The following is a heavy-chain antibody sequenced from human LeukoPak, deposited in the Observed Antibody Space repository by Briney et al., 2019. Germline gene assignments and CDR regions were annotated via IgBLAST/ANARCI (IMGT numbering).Heavy chain of an antibody. V-gene: IGHV3-21*06. J-gene: IGHJ5*02. CDR1: GLTFSTSP. D-gene: IGHD4-17*01. CDR2: VSFGSSYI. Sequence: GGSLRLSCAASGLTFSTSPMNWVRQSPGKGLQWVSYVSFGSSYISYADSLKGRFTISRDDAKSSVYLEMTSLRTDDTAVYYCARASTEYAVTDGFDTWGPGTLVTVSS. CDR3: ARASTEYAVTDGFDT.